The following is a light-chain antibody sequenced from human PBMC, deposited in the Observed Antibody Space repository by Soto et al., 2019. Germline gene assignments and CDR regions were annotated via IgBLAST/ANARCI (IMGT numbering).Light chain of an antibody. CDR1: QSISRY. CDR2: TAS. CDR3: QQSYTTPLFT. J-gene: IGKJ2*01. V-gene: IGKV1-39*01. Sequence: DIQMTQSPSSLSASIGDRVTITCRASQSISRYLNWYQQKPGKAPKLVIYTASSLQSGVPARFSGGGSGTDFTLTISSLLPEDFATYYCQQSYTTPLFTFGQGTKLEI.